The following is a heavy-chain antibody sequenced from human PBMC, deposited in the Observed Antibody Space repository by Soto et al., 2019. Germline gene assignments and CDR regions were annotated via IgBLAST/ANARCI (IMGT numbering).Heavy chain of an antibody. Sequence: SETRWRTCSFCVCCISSINGWSCVRHPPGKGLEWIGEIYHSGSTNYNPSLKSRVTISVDKSKNQFSLKLSSVTAADTAVYYCARAFGVIIIYRWLEQWGKGNMVTVSS. CDR1: VCCISSING. CDR3: ARAFGVIIIYRWLEQ. D-gene: IGHD3-3*01. CDR2: IYHSGST. V-gene: IGHV4-4*02. J-gene: IGHJ4*02.